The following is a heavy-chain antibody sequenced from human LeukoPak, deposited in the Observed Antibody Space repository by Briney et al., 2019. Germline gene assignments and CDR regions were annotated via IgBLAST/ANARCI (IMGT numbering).Heavy chain of an antibody. CDR2: ISAYTGNT. Sequence: ASVKVSCKASGYSFTSYGISWVRQAPGQGLEWMGWISAYTGNTNYAQILQGRVTMTTDTSTSTAYMELGSLRSDDTAVYYCARSRATVTTESDYSGQGTVVPVSS. V-gene: IGHV1-18*01. CDR1: GYSFTSYG. CDR3: ARSRATVTTESDY. D-gene: IGHD4-17*01. J-gene: IGHJ4*02.